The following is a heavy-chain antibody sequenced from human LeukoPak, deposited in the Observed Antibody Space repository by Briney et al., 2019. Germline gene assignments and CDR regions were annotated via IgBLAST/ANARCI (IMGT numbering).Heavy chain of an antibody. V-gene: IGHV3-30*18. CDR2: ISYDGSNK. CDR1: GFTFSSYG. Sequence: GGSLRLSCAASGFTFSSYGMPWVRQAPGKGLEWVAVISYDGSNKYYADSVKGRFTISRDNSKNTLYLQMNSLRAEDTAVYYCAKDFSVVLRYFDWLFGELDYWGQGTLVTVSS. J-gene: IGHJ4*02. CDR3: AKDFSVVLRYFDWLFGELDY. D-gene: IGHD3-9*01.